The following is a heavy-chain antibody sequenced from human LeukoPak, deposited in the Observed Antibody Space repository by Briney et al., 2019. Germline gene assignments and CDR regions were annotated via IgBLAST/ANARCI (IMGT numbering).Heavy chain of an antibody. CDR3: ARDRVREPHFDY. Sequence: GGSLRLSCAASGFTFSSYAMHWVRQAPGKGLEWVAVISYDGSNKYYADSVKGRFTISRDNSKNTLYLQMNSLRAEDTAVYYCARDRVREPHFDYWGQGTLVTVSS. D-gene: IGHD1-26*01. CDR1: GFTFSSYA. J-gene: IGHJ4*02. CDR2: ISYDGSNK. V-gene: IGHV3-30*04.